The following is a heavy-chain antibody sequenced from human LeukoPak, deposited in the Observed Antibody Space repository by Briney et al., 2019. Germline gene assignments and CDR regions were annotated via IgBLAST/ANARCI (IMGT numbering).Heavy chain of an antibody. Sequence: GGSLRLSCAASGFTFSNYWMHWVRQVPGKGLVWVSRITSDISNTRYIDSVKSRFTISRDNARNTVYLQMNSLRAEDTAVYYCTTGRMSAFDMWGQGRMVTVAS. V-gene: IGHV3-74*01. CDR2: ITSDISNT. J-gene: IGHJ3*02. CDR1: GFTFSNYW. CDR3: TTGRMSAFDM. D-gene: IGHD2/OR15-2a*01.